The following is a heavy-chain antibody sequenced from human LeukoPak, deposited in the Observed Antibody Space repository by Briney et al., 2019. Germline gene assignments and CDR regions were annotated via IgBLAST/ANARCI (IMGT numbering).Heavy chain of an antibody. D-gene: IGHD2-2*02. J-gene: IGHJ5*02. Sequence: SETLSLTCAVYGGSFSGYYWSWIRQPPGKGLEWIGEINHSGSTNYNPSLKSRVTISLDTSKNQFSLKLTSVTAADTAFYYCARGYTIHTGWFDPWGQGTLVTVSS. V-gene: IGHV4-34*01. CDR1: GGSFSGYY. CDR2: INHSGST. CDR3: ARGYTIHTGWFDP.